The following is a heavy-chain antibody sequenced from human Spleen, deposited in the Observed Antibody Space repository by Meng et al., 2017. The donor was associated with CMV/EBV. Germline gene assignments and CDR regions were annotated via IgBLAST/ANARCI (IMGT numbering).Heavy chain of an antibody. CDR3: ARDSSAWYYSYYGMYV. D-gene: IGHD6-19*01. V-gene: IGHV1-18*01. J-gene: IGHJ6*02. Sequence: ASVKVSCQAYGYIFTNFGIGWERQAPGKRLEWMGWVSAYNDDTNYAQMFQGRVTMTTDTSTSTAYMEMRSLRSDDTAVYSCARDSSAWYYSYYGMYVWGQGTTVTVSS. CDR1: GYIFTNFG. CDR2: VSAYNDDT.